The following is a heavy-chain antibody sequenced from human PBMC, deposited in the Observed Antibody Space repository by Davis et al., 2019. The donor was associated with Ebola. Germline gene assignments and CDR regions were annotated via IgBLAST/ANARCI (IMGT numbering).Heavy chain of an antibody. CDR1: GFTFSDYY. Sequence: GGSLRLSCAASGFTFSDYYMSWIRQAPGKGLEWVSYISSSGSTIYYADSVKGRFTISRDNAKNSLYLQMDSLRVEDTAVYYCARQMSIAVDRSWGQGALVTVSS. D-gene: IGHD6-19*01. CDR2: ISSSGSTI. J-gene: IGHJ4*02. CDR3: ARQMSIAVDRS. V-gene: IGHV3-11*04.